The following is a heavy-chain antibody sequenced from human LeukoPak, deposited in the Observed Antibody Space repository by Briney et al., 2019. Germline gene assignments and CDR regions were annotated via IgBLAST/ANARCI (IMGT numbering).Heavy chain of an antibody. V-gene: IGHV1-2*02. J-gene: IGHJ4*02. Sequence: ASVKVSCKASGYTFTGYYMHWVRQAPGQGLEWMGWINPNSGGTNYAQKFQGRVTMTRDTSISTAYMELSRLRSDDTAVYYCAREGRANIAVAGTLDYWGQGTLVTVSS. CDR2: INPNSGGT. CDR1: GYTFTGYY. CDR3: AREGRANIAVAGTLDY. D-gene: IGHD6-19*01.